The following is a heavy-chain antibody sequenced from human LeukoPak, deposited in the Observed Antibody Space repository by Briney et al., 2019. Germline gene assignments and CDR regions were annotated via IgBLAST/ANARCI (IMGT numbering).Heavy chain of an antibody. CDR2: IKQDGSER. Sequence: PSETLSLSCAASGFSFSSYWMSWVRQAPGKGLEWVANIKQDGSERFYVDSVKGRFTISRDNAKNLLYLQMNSLRAEDTAVYHCARDNSYDVLSTFDYWGQGSLVTVSS. D-gene: IGHD2/OR15-2a*01. CDR1: GFSFSSYW. J-gene: IGHJ4*02. V-gene: IGHV3-7*01. CDR3: ARDNSYDVLSTFDY.